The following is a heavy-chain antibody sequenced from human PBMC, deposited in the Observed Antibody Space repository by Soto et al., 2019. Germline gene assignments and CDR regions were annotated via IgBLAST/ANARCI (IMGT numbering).Heavy chain of an antibody. CDR3: ASDPRGYSNRFDY. CDR2: IKQDGSEK. Sequence: GGSLRLSCAAAGFTFSSYWMSWVRQAPGKGLEWVANIKQDGSEKYYVDSVKGRFTISRDNAKNSLYLQMNSLRAEDTAVYYCASDPRGYSNRFDYWGQGTLVTVSS. CDR1: GFTFSSYW. J-gene: IGHJ4*02. V-gene: IGHV3-7*01. D-gene: IGHD4-4*01.